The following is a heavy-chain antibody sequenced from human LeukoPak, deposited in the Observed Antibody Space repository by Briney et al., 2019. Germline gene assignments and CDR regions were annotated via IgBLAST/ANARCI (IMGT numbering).Heavy chain of an antibody. J-gene: IGHJ4*02. CDR1: GYTFTDYY. Sequence: GASLKVSCKASGYTFTDYYMHWVRQAPGQGLEWMGWNNPKKRDTNTAQKFQGRVTMTRDTSTTTAYMELRWLTSDDTAVYYCARDDPGYSSRYGLWGQGTLVTVSS. V-gene: IGHV1-2*02. CDR3: ARDDPGYSSRYGL. D-gene: IGHD6-13*01. CDR2: NNPKKRDT.